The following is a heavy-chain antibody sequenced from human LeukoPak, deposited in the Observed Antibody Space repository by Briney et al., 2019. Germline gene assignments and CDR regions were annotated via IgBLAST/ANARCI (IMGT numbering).Heavy chain of an antibody. Sequence: GGSLRLSCAASGFTFDDYAMHWVRQAPGKGLEWVSGISWNSGSIGYADSVKGRFTISRDNAKNSLYLQMNSLRAEDTAMYYCARKEDGYNHFDYWGQGNLVTVSS. CDR3: ARKEDGYNHFDY. J-gene: IGHJ4*02. CDR1: GFTFDDYA. D-gene: IGHD5-24*01. CDR2: ISWNSGSI. V-gene: IGHV3-9*01.